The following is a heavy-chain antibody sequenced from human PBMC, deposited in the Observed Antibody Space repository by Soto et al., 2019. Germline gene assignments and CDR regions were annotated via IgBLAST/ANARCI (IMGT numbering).Heavy chain of an antibody. CDR1: GGSISDFQ. J-gene: IGHJ4*02. D-gene: IGHD3-16*01. CDR3: ARMRGLGEISPYLDY. V-gene: IGHV4-59*01. Sequence: QVQLQESGPGLAKPSETLSLTCSISGGSISDFQWNWIRQPPGKGLEWIGYIYYSGRTNYNPSLKSRHTISLDTSTRQFSLRLRSVTAADTAVYYCARMRGLGEISPYLDYWGQGALVTVSS. CDR2: IYYSGRT.